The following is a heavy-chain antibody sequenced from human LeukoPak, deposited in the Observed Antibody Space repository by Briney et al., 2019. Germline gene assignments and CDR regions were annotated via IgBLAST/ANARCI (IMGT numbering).Heavy chain of an antibody. D-gene: IGHD6-19*01. CDR1: GGSLGSYY. Sequence: PSETLSLTCTVSGGSLGSYYWSWIRQPPGKGLEWIGYMYNKGSTSYNPSLKSRVTISVDTSKNQFSLKVRSVTAADTAVYYCARDRPGIAVAGDALDIWGQGTMVTISS. CDR2: MYNKGST. CDR3: ARDRPGIAVAGDALDI. V-gene: IGHV4-59*01. J-gene: IGHJ3*02.